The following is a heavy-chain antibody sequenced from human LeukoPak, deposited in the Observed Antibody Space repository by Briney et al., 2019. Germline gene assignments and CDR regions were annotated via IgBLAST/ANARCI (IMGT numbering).Heavy chain of an antibody. J-gene: IGHJ6*02. CDR1: GYSSSTYW. CDR2: SYPGDSDT. V-gene: IGHV5-51*01. CDR3: AREGGSSSPMDY. D-gene: IGHD6-6*01. Sequence: GESLKISCKGSGYSSSTYWIGWGRQMPGRGLEWMGISYPGDSDTRYNQSLQGQVTISADKALSTAYLQWGSLKASDTAMYYCAREGGSSSPMDYWGQGTTVTVSS.